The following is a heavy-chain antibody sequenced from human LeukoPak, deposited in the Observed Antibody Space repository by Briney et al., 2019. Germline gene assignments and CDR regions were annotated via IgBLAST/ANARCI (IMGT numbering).Heavy chain of an antibody. CDR3: ARGDFSSGWSHFLDY. Sequence: SETLSLTCTVSGGSISSSSYYWGWLRQPPGKGLEWLGSIYYSGSTYYNPSLKSRVTMSVDTSKNQFSLKLSSVTAADTAVYYCARGDFSSGWSHFLDYRGQGTLVTVSS. V-gene: IGHV4-39*07. CDR2: IYYSGST. D-gene: IGHD6-19*01. J-gene: IGHJ4*02. CDR1: GGSISSSSYY.